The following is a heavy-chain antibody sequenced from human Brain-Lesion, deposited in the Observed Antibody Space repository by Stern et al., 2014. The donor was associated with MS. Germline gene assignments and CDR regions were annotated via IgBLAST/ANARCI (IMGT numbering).Heavy chain of an antibody. Sequence: EVQLVESGGGLVQPGGSLTISCTAAGFTFGNYWMTWVRQVPGKGLEWVANIKDDGTENNYVESVKGRLTISRDNARHSLYLQMNRLRVEDTALYYCARVYNTIYGIVTQRGSGMDVWGQGTTVIVSS. V-gene: IGHV3-7*01. CDR2: IKDDGTEN. CDR1: GFTFGNYW. CDR3: ARVYNTIYGIVTQRGSGMDV. D-gene: IGHD3-3*01. J-gene: IGHJ6*02.